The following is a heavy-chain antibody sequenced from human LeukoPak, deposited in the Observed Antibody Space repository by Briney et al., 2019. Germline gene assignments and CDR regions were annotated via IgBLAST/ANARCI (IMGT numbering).Heavy chain of an antibody. Sequence: GGSLRLSCEASGFTFGSFAMSWVPQAPGKGLEWVSGISGSGYYTYYVQSVKGRFTISRDNSKNTLYIELNSLRDEDTARYFCAKDGSWGDYQFYFYMDVWGKGTTVTVSS. J-gene: IGHJ6*03. V-gene: IGHV3-23*01. CDR2: ISGSGYYT. CDR3: AKDGSWGDYQFYFYMDV. D-gene: IGHD3-16*01. CDR1: GFTFGSFA.